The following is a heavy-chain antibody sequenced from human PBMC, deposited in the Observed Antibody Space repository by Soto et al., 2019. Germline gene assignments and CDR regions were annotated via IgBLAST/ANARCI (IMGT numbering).Heavy chain of an antibody. D-gene: IGHD3-22*01. CDR2: ISSSSSYT. Sequence: PGGSLRLSCAASVFTFSDYYMSWIRQAPGKGLEWVSYISSSSSYTNYADSVKGRFTISRDNAKNSLYLQMNSLRAEDTAVYYCARDRKVVARPFDYWGQGTLVTVSS. J-gene: IGHJ4*02. CDR3: ARDRKVVARPFDY. CDR1: VFTFSDYY. V-gene: IGHV3-11*06.